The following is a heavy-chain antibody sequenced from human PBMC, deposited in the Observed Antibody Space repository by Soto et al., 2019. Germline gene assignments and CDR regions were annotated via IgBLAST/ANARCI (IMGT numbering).Heavy chain of an antibody. CDR2: ISGSGGST. D-gene: IGHD5-12*01. J-gene: IGHJ4*02. Sequence: EVQLLESGGGLVQPGGSPRLSCAASGFTFSSYAMSWVRQAPGKGLEWVSAISGSGGSTYYADSVKGRFTISRDNSKNTLYLQMNSLRAEDTAVYYCAKTPEMATIKSWFDYWGQGTLVTVSS. CDR3: AKTPEMATIKSWFDY. V-gene: IGHV3-23*01. CDR1: GFTFSSYA.